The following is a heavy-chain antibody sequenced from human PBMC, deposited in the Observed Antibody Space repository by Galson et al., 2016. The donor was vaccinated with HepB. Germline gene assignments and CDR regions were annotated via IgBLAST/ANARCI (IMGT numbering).Heavy chain of an antibody. V-gene: IGHV3-11*04. CDR1: GFNFGGYY. Sequence: YLRLSSAASGFNFGGYYMSWIRQAQGKGPEWLTYISSSGSTIHYADSVKSRFTISRDNAKNSLYLQMSSLIAEDTAAYYCAKDGRWVSGPLGYWCQGTLVTVSS. CDR3: AKDGRWVSGPLGY. CDR2: ISSSGSTI. D-gene: IGHD2-21*01. J-gene: IGHJ4*02.